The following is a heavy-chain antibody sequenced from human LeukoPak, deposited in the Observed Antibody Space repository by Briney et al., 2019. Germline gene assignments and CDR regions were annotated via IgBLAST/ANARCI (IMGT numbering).Heavy chain of an antibody. J-gene: IGHJ4*02. D-gene: IGHD1-1*01. V-gene: IGHV3-7*01. CDR3: ARHWNHDY. Sequence: GGSLRLSCEASGFIFSNYWMSWVRQTPGKGLEWVANIKHDGSEEFYGDSVKGRFTISRDNAKNSLYLQMNSLRDDDTAVYYCARHWNHDYWGQGTVVPVSS. CDR1: GFIFSNYW. CDR2: IKHDGSEE.